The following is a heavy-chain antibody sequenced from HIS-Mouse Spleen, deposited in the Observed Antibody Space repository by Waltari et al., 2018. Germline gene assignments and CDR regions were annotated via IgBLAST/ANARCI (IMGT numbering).Heavy chain of an antibody. CDR3: AKDFSGSYYYFDY. CDR2: ISYDGSNK. CDR1: SYG. D-gene: IGHD1-26*01. Sequence: SYGMHWVRQAPGKGLEWVAVISYDGSNKYYADSVKGRFTISRDNSKNTLYLQMNSLRAEDTAVYYCAKDFSGSYYYFDYWGQGTLVTVSS. V-gene: IGHV3-30*18. J-gene: IGHJ4*02.